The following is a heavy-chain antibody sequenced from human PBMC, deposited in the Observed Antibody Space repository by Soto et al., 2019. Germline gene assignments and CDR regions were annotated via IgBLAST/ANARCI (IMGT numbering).Heavy chain of an antibody. CDR1: GFTFSSYS. J-gene: IGHJ4*02. CDR3: ARTVGATTGHCDY. Sequence: EVQLVESGGGLVKPGGSLRRSCAASGFTFSSYSMNWVRQAPGKGLEWVSSISSSSSYIYYADSVKGRVTIPRDNAKNSLYLQMNSLRAEDTAVYYCARTVGATTGHCDYWGQGTLVTVSS. CDR2: ISSSSSYI. D-gene: IGHD1-26*01. V-gene: IGHV3-21*01.